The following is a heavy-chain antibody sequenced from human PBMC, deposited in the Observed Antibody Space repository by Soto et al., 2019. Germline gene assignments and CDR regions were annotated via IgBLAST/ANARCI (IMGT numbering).Heavy chain of an antibody. D-gene: IGHD6-13*01. V-gene: IGHV3-11*03. CDR1: GFSVSAYY. CDR3: ATGQQVRMADI. Sequence: QVQLLESGGGLVKPGGSLRLSCAASGFSVSAYYMGWIRQPPGKGLEWISYISGDSVDTNHADSVKGRFTISRDNAKNSLYLQMNSLGAEDTAVYFCATGQQVRMADIWGQGTMVTVSS. J-gene: IGHJ3*02. CDR2: ISGDSVDT.